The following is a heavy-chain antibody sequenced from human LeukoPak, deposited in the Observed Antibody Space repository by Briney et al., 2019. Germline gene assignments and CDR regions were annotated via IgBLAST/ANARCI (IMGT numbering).Heavy chain of an antibody. Sequence: GASVKVSCKASGYTFTAYYMHWVRQVPGQGLEWVGRINPNSGDTDCAQRFQGRVIMTRDTSISTAYMEVSRLRSDDTAVYYCARVDSGHDYGPSWGQGTTVTVSS. D-gene: IGHD5-12*01. CDR1: GYTFTAYY. V-gene: IGHV1-2*06. J-gene: IGHJ3*01. CDR2: INPNSGDT. CDR3: ARVDSGHDYGPS.